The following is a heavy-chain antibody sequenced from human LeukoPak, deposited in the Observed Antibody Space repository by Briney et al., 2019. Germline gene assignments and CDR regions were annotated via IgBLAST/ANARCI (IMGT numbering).Heavy chain of an antibody. D-gene: IGHD2/OR15-2a*01. J-gene: IGHJ6*02. CDR3: ARSIIIVPNTSYYYDYMDV. CDR1: GYTFTSHA. V-gene: IGHV1-3*01. Sequence: GASVKVSCKASGYTFTSHALHWVRQAPGESLEWMAWINGATGNTEYSQKFQARVTITRDTSASTAYMELSSLRSEGTAVYYCARSIIIVPNTSYYYDYMDVWGQGTTVTVSS. CDR2: INGATGNT.